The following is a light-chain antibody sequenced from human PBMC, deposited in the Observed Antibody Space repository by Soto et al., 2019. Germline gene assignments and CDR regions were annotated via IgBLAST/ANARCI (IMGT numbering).Light chain of an antibody. CDR3: SSYAGSNVL. V-gene: IGLV2-8*01. CDR2: DVS. J-gene: IGLJ2*01. Sequence: QSALTQPASVSASPGQSITISCTGTSSDVGGYKFVSWYQHHPGKAPKLMIYDVSKRPSGVPDRFSGSKSGNTASLTVSGLQAEDEANYYCSSYAGSNVLFGGGTKVTVL. CDR1: SSDVGGYKF.